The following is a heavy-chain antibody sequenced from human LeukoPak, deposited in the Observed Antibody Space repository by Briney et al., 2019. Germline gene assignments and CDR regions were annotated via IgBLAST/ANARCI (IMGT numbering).Heavy chain of an antibody. Sequence: GGSLRLSCAASAFTFSSYGMHWVRQAPAKGLERVAFIRYDGSNKYYADSVKGRFTISRDNSKNTLYLQMNSLRAEDTAVYYCANNQGIVATSPPYWGQGTLVTVSS. CDR3: ANNQGIVATSPPY. V-gene: IGHV3-30*02. D-gene: IGHD5-12*01. J-gene: IGHJ4*02. CDR2: IRYDGSNK. CDR1: AFTFSSYG.